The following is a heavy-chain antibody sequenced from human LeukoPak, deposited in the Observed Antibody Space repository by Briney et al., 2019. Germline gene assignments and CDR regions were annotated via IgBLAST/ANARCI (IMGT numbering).Heavy chain of an antibody. J-gene: IGHJ4*02. V-gene: IGHV1-2*02. D-gene: IGHD2-2*01. CDR2: INPNDGDT. CDR1: GYTFTDYY. CDR3: ARANFLYRSSTTCLFDY. Sequence: HVASVKVSCKASGYTFTDYYMHWVRQAPGQGFEWMGWINPNDGDTNYAQKFQGRVTMTRDTSISTAHMEVSRLRSDDTAVYYCARANFLYRSSTTCLFDYWGQGTLVTVSS.